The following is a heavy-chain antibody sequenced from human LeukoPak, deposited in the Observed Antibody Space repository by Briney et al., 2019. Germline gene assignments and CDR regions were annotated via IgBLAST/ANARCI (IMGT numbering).Heavy chain of an antibody. V-gene: IGHV3-30*02. J-gene: IGHJ4*02. CDR1: GFTFSSYG. Sequence: PGGSLRLSCAASGFTFSSYGMHWVRQAPGKGLEWVAFIRYDGSNKYYADSVKGRFTISRDNSKNTLYLQMNSLRAEDTAVYYCAKARRIFGVVPSPGFDYWGQGTLVTVSS. D-gene: IGHD3-3*01. CDR3: AKARRIFGVVPSPGFDY. CDR2: IRYDGSNK.